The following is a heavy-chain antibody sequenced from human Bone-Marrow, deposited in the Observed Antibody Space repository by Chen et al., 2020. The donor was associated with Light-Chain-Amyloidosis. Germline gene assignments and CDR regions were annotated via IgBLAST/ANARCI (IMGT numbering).Heavy chain of an antibody. D-gene: IGHD6-19*01. CDR1: GFTFSSYA. Sequence: QVQLVESGGGVVQPGRSLRLSCAASGFTFSSYAMHWVRQAPGKGLEWVAVISYDGSNKYYADSVKGRFTISRDNSKNTLYLQMNSLRAEDTAVYYCARDLGWNWGQGTLVTVSS. CDR2: ISYDGSNK. CDR3: ARDLGWN. J-gene: IGHJ4*02. V-gene: IGHV3-30*04.